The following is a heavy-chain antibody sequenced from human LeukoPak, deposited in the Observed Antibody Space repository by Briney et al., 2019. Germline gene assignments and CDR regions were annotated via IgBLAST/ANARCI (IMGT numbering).Heavy chain of an antibody. CDR1: GGSITSYY. Sequence: PSETLSLTCTVSGGSITSYYWSWFRQPPGKGLEFIGYIFYTGSANYNPSLKSRVTISVDTSKNQFSLKLSSVTAADTAVYYCARERYSSSLYYYYYMDVWGKGTTVTVSS. CDR3: ARERYSSSLYYYYYMDV. CDR2: IFYTGSA. J-gene: IGHJ6*03. V-gene: IGHV4-59*12. D-gene: IGHD6-6*01.